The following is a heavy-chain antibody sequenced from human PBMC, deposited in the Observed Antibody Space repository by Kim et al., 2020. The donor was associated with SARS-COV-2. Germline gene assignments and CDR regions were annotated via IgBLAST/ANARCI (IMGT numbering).Heavy chain of an antibody. J-gene: IGHJ1*01. D-gene: IGHD2-15*01. CDR1: GGTFSSYA. Sequence: SVKVSCKASGGTFSSYAISWVRQAPGQGLEWMGRIIPILGIANYAQKFQGRVTITADKSTSTAYMELSSLRSEDTAVYYCAEGGYCSGGSCYLYFQHWGQGTLVTVSS. CDR3: AEGGYCSGGSCYLYFQH. CDR2: IIPILGIA. V-gene: IGHV1-69*04.